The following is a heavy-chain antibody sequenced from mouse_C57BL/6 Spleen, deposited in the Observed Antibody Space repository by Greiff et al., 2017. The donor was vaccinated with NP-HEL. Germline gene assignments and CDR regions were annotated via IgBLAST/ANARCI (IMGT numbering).Heavy chain of an antibody. CDR3: ARGVGRAFDY. J-gene: IGHJ2*01. CDR1: GYTFTSYW. Sequence: QVQLKQPGAELVRPGSSVKLSCKASGYTFTSYWMHWVKQRPIQGLEWIGNIDPSDSETHYNQKFKDKATLTVDKSSSTAYMQLSSLTSEDSAVYYCARGVGRAFDYWGQGTTLTVSS. V-gene: IGHV1-52*01. CDR2: IDPSDSET. D-gene: IGHD4-1*01.